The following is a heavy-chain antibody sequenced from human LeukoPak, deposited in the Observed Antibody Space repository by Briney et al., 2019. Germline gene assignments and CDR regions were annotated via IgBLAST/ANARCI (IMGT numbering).Heavy chain of an antibody. J-gene: IGHJ4*02. V-gene: IGHV3-21*01. CDR2: ISVRSNYI. Sequence: GGSLRLSCVASGYTFSSFSINWVRQAPGEGLEWVSSISVRSNYIYYADSVRGRFSISRDDARDSLFLQMNSLRAEDTAVYYCVRLRRNSDTSGYYYYYDFWGQGTLVTVS. CDR1: GYTFSSFS. D-gene: IGHD3-22*01. CDR3: VRLRRNSDTSGYYYYYDF.